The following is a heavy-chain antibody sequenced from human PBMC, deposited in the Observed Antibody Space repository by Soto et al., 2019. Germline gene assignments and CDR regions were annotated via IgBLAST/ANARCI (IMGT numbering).Heavy chain of an antibody. J-gene: IGHJ4*02. CDR1: GFPFGNLD. V-gene: IGHV3-23*01. CDR2: ISAGGATT. Sequence: PGVSLRLSFIPSGFPFGNLDMSWFRHAPGTGLEWVSIISAGGATTYYADSVKGRVTMSRDNSKNTLSLQMISLRAEDSAVYYGAKDGGGTSWSFDQCGEGNLV. CDR3: AKDGGGTSWSFDQ. D-gene: IGHD6-13*01.